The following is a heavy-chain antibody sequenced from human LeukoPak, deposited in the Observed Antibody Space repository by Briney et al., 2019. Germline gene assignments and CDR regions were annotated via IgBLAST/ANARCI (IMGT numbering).Heavy chain of an antibody. Sequence: GGSLRLSCAASGFTFSDYYMSWIRQAPGKGLEWVSYISSSGSTIYYADSVKGRFTISRDNVKNSLYLQMNSLRAEDTAVYYCARDGLTGSHPFDYWGQGTLVTVSS. D-gene: IGHD1-20*01. CDR2: ISSSGSTI. V-gene: IGHV3-11*04. CDR1: GFTFSDYY. J-gene: IGHJ4*02. CDR3: ARDGLTGSHPFDY.